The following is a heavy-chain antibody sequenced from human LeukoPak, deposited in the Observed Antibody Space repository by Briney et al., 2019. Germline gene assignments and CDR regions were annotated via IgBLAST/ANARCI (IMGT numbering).Heavy chain of an antibody. CDR1: GFTFSSYG. D-gene: IGHD3-10*01. V-gene: IGHV3-30*18. J-gene: IGHJ4*02. CDR3: AKDPTNYGSGSYLPPGSYYLG. CDR2: ISYDGGNK. Sequence: PGRSLRLSCAASGFTFSSYGMHWVRQAPGKGLEWVAVISYDGGNKYYADSVKGRFTISRDNSKNTLYLQMNSLRAEDTAVYYCAKDPTNYGSGSYLPPGSYYLGWGQGTLVTVSS.